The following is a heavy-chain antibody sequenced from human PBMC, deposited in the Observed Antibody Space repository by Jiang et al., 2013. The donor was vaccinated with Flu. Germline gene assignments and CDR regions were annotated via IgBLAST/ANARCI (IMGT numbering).Heavy chain of an antibody. J-gene: IGHJ2*01. D-gene: IGHD1-26*01. CDR3: ARRASGSYDPLLDWFFDL. V-gene: IGHV3-33*01. CDR2: VWYDGSNE. Sequence: QLLESGGGVVQPGRSLRLSCAASGFTFSNYGMHWVRQAPGKGLEWVAAVWYDGSNEYYADSAKGRFTISRDNSKNTLYLQMNSLRAEDTAVYYCARRASGSYDPLLDWFFDLWGRGTLVTVSS. CDR1: GFTFSNYG.